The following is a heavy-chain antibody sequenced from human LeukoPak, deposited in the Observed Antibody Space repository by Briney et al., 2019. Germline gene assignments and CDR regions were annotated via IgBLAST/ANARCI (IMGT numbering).Heavy chain of an antibody. Sequence: PGGSLRLSCAASGYTFSSYTMSWVRQAPGKGLDWVSSIYSGGGTTYYADSVKGRFTISRDNSKNTLYLQMNSLRAEDTAIYYCAKLSYENWNDVGYWGQGTLVTVSS. CDR3: AKLSYENWNDVGY. CDR1: GYTFSSYT. J-gene: IGHJ4*02. D-gene: IGHD1-1*01. CDR2: IYSGGGTT. V-gene: IGHV3-23*01.